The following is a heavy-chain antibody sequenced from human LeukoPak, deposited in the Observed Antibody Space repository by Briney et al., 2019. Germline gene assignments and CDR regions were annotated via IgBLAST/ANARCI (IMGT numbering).Heavy chain of an antibody. CDR2: IKQDGSEK. J-gene: IGHJ1*01. CDR1: GFTFSSYW. V-gene: IGHV3-7*01. CDR3: ARDLMGATHYFQH. Sequence: TGGSLRLSCAASGFTFSSYWMSWVRQAPGKGLEWVANIKQDGSEKNYVDSVKGRFTISRDNAKNSLYLQMNSLRAEDTAVYYCARDLMGATHYFQHWGQGTLVTVSS. D-gene: IGHD1-26*01.